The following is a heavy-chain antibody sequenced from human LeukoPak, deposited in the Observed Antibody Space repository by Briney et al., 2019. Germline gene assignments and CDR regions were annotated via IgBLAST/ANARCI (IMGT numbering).Heavy chain of an antibody. CDR3: ARGKAFDI. J-gene: IGHJ3*02. Sequence: PGGSLRLSCVASGFTFSNYWMSWVRQVPGKGPEWVANIKQDESEKYYVDSVKGRFTISRDNAKNSLYLQLNSLRAEDTAVYYCARGKAFDIWGQGTMVTVSS. CDR1: GFTFSNYW. V-gene: IGHV3-7*01. CDR2: IKQDESEK.